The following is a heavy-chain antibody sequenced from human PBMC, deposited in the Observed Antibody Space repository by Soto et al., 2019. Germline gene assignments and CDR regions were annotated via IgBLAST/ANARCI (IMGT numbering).Heavy chain of an antibody. V-gene: IGHV1-46*03. J-gene: IGHJ4*02. CDR1: GYTFTSHY. CDR3: ALGFFGPSAVAGPNYFDY. D-gene: IGHD6-19*01. CDR2: ISPSGGST. Sequence: ASVKVSCKASGYTFTSHYMHWVRQAPGQGLEWMGIISPSGGSTSYAQKFQGRVTMTRDTSTSTVYMELSSLRSEDTAVYYCALGFFGPSAVAGPNYFDYWGQGTLVTVSS.